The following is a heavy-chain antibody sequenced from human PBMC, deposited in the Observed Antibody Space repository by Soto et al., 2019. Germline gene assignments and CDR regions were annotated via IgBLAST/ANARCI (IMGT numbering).Heavy chain of an antibody. CDR1: GFTFRFFA. CDR2: ISGSDGST. Sequence: PGGSLRLSCASSGFTFRFFAMSWVRQATGKGLEWVSLISGSDGSTYYADSVKGHFTISRDNSKNTLYLQMNSLRAEDTAVYYCAKAGYGSGTYPHHYYYYGMDVWGQGTTVTVSS. CDR3: AKAGYGSGTYPHHYYYYGMDV. J-gene: IGHJ6*02. D-gene: IGHD3-10*01. V-gene: IGHV3-23*01.